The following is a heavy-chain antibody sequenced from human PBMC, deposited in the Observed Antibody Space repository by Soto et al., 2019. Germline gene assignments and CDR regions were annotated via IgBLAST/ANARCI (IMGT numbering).Heavy chain of an antibody. D-gene: IGHD2-21*02. J-gene: IGHJ4*02. CDR3: ARRTVTSYHYLDY. Sequence: PEVTLRLPWLASGITISNYDMNWIRQAPGKGLEWVSSIYTASISIYYADSVRGRFTISRENAKNSLYLQMDCLILEDPAVYHCARRTVTSYHYLDYWPQGSRVIVS. CDR1: GITISNYD. V-gene: IGHV3-21*01. CDR2: IYTASISI.